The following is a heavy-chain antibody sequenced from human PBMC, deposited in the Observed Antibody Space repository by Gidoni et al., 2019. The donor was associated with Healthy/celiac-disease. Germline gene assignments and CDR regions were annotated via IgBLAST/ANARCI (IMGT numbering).Heavy chain of an antibody. Sequence: EVQLVESGGGLVKPGGSLRLSCAASGFTFSSYSMNWVRQAPGKGLEWVSSISSSSSYIYYADSVKGRFTISRDNAKNSLYLQMNSLRAEDTAVYYCARGAQEGDSSGYYRDAFDIWGQGTMVTVSS. D-gene: IGHD3-22*01. CDR3: ARGAQEGDSSGYYRDAFDI. CDR2: ISSSSSYI. J-gene: IGHJ3*02. CDR1: GFTFSSYS. V-gene: IGHV3-21*01.